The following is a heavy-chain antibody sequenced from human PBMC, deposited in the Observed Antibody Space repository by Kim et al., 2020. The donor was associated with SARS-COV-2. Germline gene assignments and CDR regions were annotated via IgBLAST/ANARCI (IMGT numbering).Heavy chain of an antibody. Sequence: SETLSLTCAVYGGSFSGYYWSWIRQPPGKGLEWIGEINHSGSTNYNPSLKSRVTISVDTSKNQFSLKLSSVTAADTAVYYCARDHAPYVSTYYYYYGMDVWGQGTTVTVSS. CDR2: INHSGST. CDR1: GGSFSGYY. V-gene: IGHV4-34*01. D-gene: IGHD2-2*01. CDR3: ARDHAPYVSTYYYYYGMDV. J-gene: IGHJ6*02.